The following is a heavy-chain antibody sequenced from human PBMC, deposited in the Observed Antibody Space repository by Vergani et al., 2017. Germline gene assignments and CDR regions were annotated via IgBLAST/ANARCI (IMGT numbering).Heavy chain of an antibody. V-gene: IGHV4-39*07. CDR2: IYYSGST. CDR3: ARRFYDSSGYYYAFDY. D-gene: IGHD3-22*01. CDR1: GGSISRSSYY. Sequence: QLQLQESGPGLVKPSETLSLTCTVSGGSISRSSYYLGWIRQPPGKRLEWIGSIYYSGSTYYNPSLKSRVTISVDTSKNQFSLKLSSVTAADTAVYYCARRFYDSSGYYYAFDYWGQGTLVTVSS. J-gene: IGHJ4*02.